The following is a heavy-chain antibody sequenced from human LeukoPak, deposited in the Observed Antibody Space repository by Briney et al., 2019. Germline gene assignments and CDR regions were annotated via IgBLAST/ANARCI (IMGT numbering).Heavy chain of an antibody. Sequence: GGSLRLSCAASGFTFSSYGMSWVRQAPGKGLEWVSAISGSGDSTYYADSVKGRFTISRDNSKNTLYLQMNSLRVEDTAVYYCARSITMVRGVIGWFDPWGQGTLVTVSS. V-gene: IGHV3-23*01. J-gene: IGHJ5*02. CDR2: ISGSGDST. D-gene: IGHD3-10*01. CDR1: GFTFSSYG. CDR3: ARSITMVRGVIGWFDP.